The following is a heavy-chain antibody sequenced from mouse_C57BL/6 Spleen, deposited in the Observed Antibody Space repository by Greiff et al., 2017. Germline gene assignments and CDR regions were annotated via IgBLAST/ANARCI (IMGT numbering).Heavy chain of an antibody. CDR3: ARPNYYGSSPWYFDV. Sequence: VQLQQPGAELVRPGSSVKLSCKASGYTFTSYWMDWVKQRPGQGLEWIGNIYPSDSETHYNQKFKDKATLTVDKSSSTAYMQLSSLTSEDSAVYYCARPNYYGSSPWYFDVWGTGTTVTVSS. J-gene: IGHJ1*03. V-gene: IGHV1-61*01. CDR1: GYTFTSYW. CDR2: IYPSDSET. D-gene: IGHD1-1*01.